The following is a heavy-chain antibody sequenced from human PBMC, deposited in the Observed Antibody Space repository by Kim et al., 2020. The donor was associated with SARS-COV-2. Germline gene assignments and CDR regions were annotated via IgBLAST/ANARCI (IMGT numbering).Heavy chain of an antibody. V-gene: IGHV3-53*01. J-gene: IGHJ6*02. CDR2: LYSTGET. CDR3: ASPIAAALTRYYYYFGVDV. D-gene: IGHD6-13*01. Sequence: GGSLRLSCAVSGFIVSRNYMGWVRQAPGKGLEWVSVLYSTGETYYADFVKGRFTISRDDSKNTLYLQVNSLRAEDTAVYYCASPIAAALTRYYYYFGVDVWGQGTTVTVSS. CDR1: GFIVSRNY.